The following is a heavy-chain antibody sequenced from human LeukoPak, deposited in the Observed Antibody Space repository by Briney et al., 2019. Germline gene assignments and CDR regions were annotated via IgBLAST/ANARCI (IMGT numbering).Heavy chain of an antibody. D-gene: IGHD4-23*01. V-gene: IGHV3-64*05. Sequence: GGSLRLSCSASGLTFSSYAMHWVRQAPGKGLKYVSAISSNGATTYYADSVKGRFTISRDNSKNTLYFQMSSLRPEDTAVYYCVKIVLAGGYFDSWGQGTLVTVSS. CDR1: GLTFSSYA. CDR3: VKIVLAGGYFDS. J-gene: IGHJ4*02. CDR2: ISSNGATT.